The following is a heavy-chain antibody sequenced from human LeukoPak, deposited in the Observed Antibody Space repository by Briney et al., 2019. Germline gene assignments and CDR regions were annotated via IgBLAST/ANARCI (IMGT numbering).Heavy chain of an antibody. J-gene: IGHJ4*02. CDR2: IKQDGSEK. CDR3: ARDRGDVLLWFGELEGGFDY. CDR1: GFTFSSYW. V-gene: IGHV3-7*01. Sequence: PGGSLRLSCAASGFTFSSYWMSWVRQAPGKGLEWVANIKQDGSEKYYVDSVKGRFTISRDNAKNSLYLQMNSLRAEDTAVYYCARDRGDVLLWFGELEGGFDYWGQGTLVTVSS. D-gene: IGHD3-10*01.